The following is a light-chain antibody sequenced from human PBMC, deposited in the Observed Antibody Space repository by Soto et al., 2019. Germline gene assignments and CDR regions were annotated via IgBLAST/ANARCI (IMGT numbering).Light chain of an antibody. J-gene: IGKJ1*01. CDR1: QEISNY. Sequence: DIQMIQSPSSLSASVGDRVTITCQASQEISNYLNWYQQKPGKAPKLLIYDASNLERGVPSRFSRRGSGTDFTFTISSLQTEDFATYYCQQYDHLPRTFGRGTKVELK. CDR2: DAS. V-gene: IGKV1-33*01. CDR3: QQYDHLPRT.